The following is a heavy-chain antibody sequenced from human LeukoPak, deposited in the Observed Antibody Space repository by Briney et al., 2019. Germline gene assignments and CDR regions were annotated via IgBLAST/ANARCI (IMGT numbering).Heavy chain of an antibody. D-gene: IGHD3-22*01. CDR3: ASMSSGYLYYFDY. V-gene: IGHV4-30-4*01. CDR2: IYYSGST. Sequence: PSETLSLTCTVSGGSISSGDYYWSWIRQPPGKGLEWIGYIYYSGSTYYNPSLKSRVTISVDTSKNQFSLKLSSVTAADTAVYYCASMSSGYLYYFDYWGQGTLATVSS. CDR1: GGSISSGDYY. J-gene: IGHJ4*02.